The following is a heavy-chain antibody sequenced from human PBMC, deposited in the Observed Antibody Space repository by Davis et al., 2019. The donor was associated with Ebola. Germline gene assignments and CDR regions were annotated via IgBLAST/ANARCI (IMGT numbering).Heavy chain of an antibody. D-gene: IGHD3-3*01. V-gene: IGHV1-8*03. J-gene: IGHJ6*02. CDR2: MNPNSGNT. CDR3: ARLYYDFWSGYYLYGMDV. Sequence: ASVKVSCKASGYTFTSYDINWVRQATGQGLEWMGWMNPNSGNTGYAQKFQGRVTITRNTSISTAYMELSSLRSEDTAVYYCARLYYDFWSGYYLYGMDVWGQGTTVTVSS. CDR1: GYTFTSYD.